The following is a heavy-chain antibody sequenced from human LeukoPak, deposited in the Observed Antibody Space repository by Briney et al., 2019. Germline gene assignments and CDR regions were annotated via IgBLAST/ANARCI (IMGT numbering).Heavy chain of an antibody. D-gene: IGHD3-16*01. CDR3: ARGSPPGD. CDR1: GFTFSDYS. V-gene: IGHV3-11*03. CDR2: ISTNTDFT. J-gene: IGHJ4*02. Sequence: PGGSLRLSCAASGFTFSDYSMTWIRRAPGKGLEWVSYISTNTDFTNYADSVRGRFTISRDNAKNSLFLQMNNLRAEDTAVYYCARGSPPGDWGQGTLVMVAS.